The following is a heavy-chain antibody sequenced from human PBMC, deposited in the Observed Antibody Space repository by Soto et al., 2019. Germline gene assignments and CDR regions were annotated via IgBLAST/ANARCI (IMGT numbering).Heavy chain of an antibody. J-gene: IGHJ5*01. D-gene: IGHD1-26*01. CDR3: ARRQVGATKGKSWFDS. Sequence: EVHLLESGGGLLQPGGSLRLSCAASGFDFSSHTMIWVRQAPGKGLEWVASIGNSGDISNYGDSVKGRFTISRDNSKNTLYLQMNSLRAEDTALYFCARRQVGATKGKSWFDSWGQGTLVTISS. CDR1: GFDFSSHT. CDR2: IGNSGDIS. V-gene: IGHV3-23*01.